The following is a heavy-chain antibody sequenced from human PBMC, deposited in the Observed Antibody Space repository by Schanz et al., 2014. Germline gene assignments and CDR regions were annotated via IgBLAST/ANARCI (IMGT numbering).Heavy chain of an antibody. D-gene: IGHD7-27*01. J-gene: IGHJ3*02. CDR3: ARENLNWEAFDI. CDR1: GFTFSTYY. Sequence: EVQLVESGGGLVKPGGSLRLSCAASGFTFSTYYMNWVRQAPGKGLEWVSSISSSSSYISYADSVKGRFTISRDNAKNSLYLQMNSLRAEDTAVYYCARENLNWEAFDIWGQGTVVTVSS. CDR2: ISSSSSYI. V-gene: IGHV3-21*02.